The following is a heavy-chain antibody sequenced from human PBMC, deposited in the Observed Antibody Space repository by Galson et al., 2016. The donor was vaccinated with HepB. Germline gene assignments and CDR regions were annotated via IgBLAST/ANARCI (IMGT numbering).Heavy chain of an antibody. CDR3: ARHLSTPRTRGFDC. D-gene: IGHD3-16*02. CDR1: GGSITSSNW. Sequence: ETLSLTCVVSGGSITSSNWWSWVRQPPGKGLEWIGEVYIGGSNNYDPSLETRVTISIDKSKNEFSPTLHSVTAADTAIYYCARHLSTPRTRGFDCWGQGILVTVSS. CDR2: VYIGGSN. J-gene: IGHJ4*02. V-gene: IGHV4-4*02.